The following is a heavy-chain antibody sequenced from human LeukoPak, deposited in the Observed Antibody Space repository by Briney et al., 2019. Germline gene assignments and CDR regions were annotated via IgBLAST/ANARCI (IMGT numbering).Heavy chain of an antibody. CDR1: GGTFSSYA. D-gene: IGHD2-15*01. CDR2: IIPIFGIA. CDR3: ARDRGVVVVAAGHYFDY. J-gene: IGHJ4*02. Sequence: SVKVSCKASGGTFSSYAISWVRQAPGQGLEWMGRIIPIFGIANYAQKFQGRVTITADKSTSTAYMELSSLRSEDTAVYYCARDRGVVVVAAGHYFDYWGQGTLVTVSS. V-gene: IGHV1-69*04.